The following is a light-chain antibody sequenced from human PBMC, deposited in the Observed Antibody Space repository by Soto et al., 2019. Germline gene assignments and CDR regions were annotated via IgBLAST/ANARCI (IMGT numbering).Light chain of an antibody. CDR1: QSLSGN. CDR3: QQYSNWPPWT. V-gene: IGKV3-15*01. J-gene: IGKJ1*01. CDR2: RAS. Sequence: EIVMTQSPATLAVSPGETATRSCRASQSLSGNLAWYQQKPGQAPRLLLFRASTRATGVPARFSGSGSGTEFTLTISRLQSEDFEVYYCQQYSNWPPWTFGPGTKV.